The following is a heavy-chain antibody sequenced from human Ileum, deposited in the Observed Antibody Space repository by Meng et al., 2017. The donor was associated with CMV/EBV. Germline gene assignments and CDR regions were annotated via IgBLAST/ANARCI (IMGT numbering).Heavy chain of an antibody. D-gene: IGHD5-18*01. Sequence: GESLKISCEASGFTFGDYGMSWVRQVPGKGLEWVSGVSWNGYSTAYADSVKGRFTISRDNAKNALYLQMNNLRADDSALYHCARGSSVLGGYIDGLPSSYYGGMDVWGQGTTVTVSS. CDR2: VSWNGYST. J-gene: IGHJ6*02. CDR3: ARGSSVLGGYIDGLPSSYYGGMDV. V-gene: IGHV3-20*01. CDR1: GFTFGDYG.